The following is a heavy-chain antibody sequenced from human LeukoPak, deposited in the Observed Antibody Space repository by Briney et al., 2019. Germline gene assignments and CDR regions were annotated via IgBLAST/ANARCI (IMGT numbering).Heavy chain of an antibody. CDR2: IYHNENTRST. V-gene: IGHV4-59*01. D-gene: IGHD6-19*01. CDR3: ASSPLISSGWLGFDY. CDR1: GGSLSSYY. Sequence: SETLSLTCTVSGGSLSSYYWSWIRQPPGRGLEWVGYIYHNENTRSTNFNPSLKSRATISIDSSKNQFSLKLSSVTAADSAVYYCASSPLISSGWLGFDYWGQGTLVTVSS. J-gene: IGHJ4*02.